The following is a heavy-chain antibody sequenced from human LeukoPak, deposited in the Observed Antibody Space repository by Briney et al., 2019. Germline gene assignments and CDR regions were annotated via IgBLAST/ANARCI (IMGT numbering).Heavy chain of an antibody. V-gene: IGHV3-23*01. CDR3: ARGRSSWWGNWFDP. Sequence: GGSLRLSCAASGFTFSSYGMSWVRQAPGKGLEWVSAITGSGGSTYYADSVKGRFTISRDNSKNTLYLQMNSLRAEDTAVYYCARGRSSWWGNWFDPWGQGTLVTVSS. CDR2: ITGSGGST. CDR1: GFTFSSYG. D-gene: IGHD6-13*01. J-gene: IGHJ5*02.